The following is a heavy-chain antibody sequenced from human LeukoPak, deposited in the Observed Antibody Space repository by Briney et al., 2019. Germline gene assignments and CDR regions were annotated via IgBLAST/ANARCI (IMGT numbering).Heavy chain of an antibody. D-gene: IGHD3-10*01. CDR3: AREGAGYYGSGSYYNEYDY. CDR1: GYTFTSYG. CDR2: ISAYNGNT. Sequence: GASVKVSCNASGYTFTSYGISWVRQAPGQGLEWMGWISAYNGNTNYAQKLQGRVTMTTDTSTSTAYMELRSLRSDDTAVYYCAREGAGYYGSGSYYNEYDYWGQGTLVTVSS. V-gene: IGHV1-18*01. J-gene: IGHJ4*02.